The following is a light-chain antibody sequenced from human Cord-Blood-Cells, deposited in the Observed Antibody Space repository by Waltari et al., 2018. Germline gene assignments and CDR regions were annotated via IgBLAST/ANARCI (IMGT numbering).Light chain of an antibody. J-gene: IGLJ2*01. V-gene: IGLV4-60*03. CDR2: LEGSGSY. CDR3: ETWDSNTRV. CDR1: SGHSSYI. Sequence: QPVLTQSSSASASLGSSVKLTCTLSSGHSSYIIQWHQQQPGKAPRYLMKLEGSGSYNKGSGVPDRFSGSSSGADCYLTISNLQSEDEADYYCETWDSNTRVFGGGTKLTVL.